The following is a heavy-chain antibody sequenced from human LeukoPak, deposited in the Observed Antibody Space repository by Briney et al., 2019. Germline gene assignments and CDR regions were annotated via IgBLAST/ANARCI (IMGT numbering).Heavy chain of an antibody. V-gene: IGHV4-59*01. CDR2: IYYSGST. D-gene: IGHD1-1*01. CDR3: ARDQNGGMDV. Sequence: NPSVTLSLTGTVSGGSISSYYWSWIRQPPGKGLEWIGYIYYSGSTNYNPSLKSRVTISVDTSKNQFSLKLSSVTTADTAVYYCARDQNGGMDVWGQGTTVTVSS. J-gene: IGHJ6*02. CDR1: GGSISSYY.